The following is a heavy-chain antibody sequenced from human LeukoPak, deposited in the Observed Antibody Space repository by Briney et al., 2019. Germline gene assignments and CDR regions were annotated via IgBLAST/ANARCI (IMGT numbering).Heavy chain of an antibody. CDR2: IGHDGSTT. D-gene: IGHD6-6*01. J-gene: IGHJ1*01. CDR3: ASSLGIAAREYFQH. V-gene: IGHV3-30*02. Sequence: GGSLRLSCAVSGFTLSNYGMHWLRQAPGKGPEWVAFIGHDGSTTKYADSVKGRFTISRDSSKNSLHLQMNSLRVEDTAVYFCASSLGIAAREYFQHWGQGNLVTVSS. CDR1: GFTLSNYG.